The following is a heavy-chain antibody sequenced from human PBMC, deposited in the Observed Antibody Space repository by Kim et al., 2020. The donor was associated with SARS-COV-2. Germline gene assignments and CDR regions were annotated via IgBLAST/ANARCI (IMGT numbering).Heavy chain of an antibody. Sequence: GGSLRLSCAASGFTFSNAWMSWVRQAPGKGLEWVGGIKSKTDGGTTDYAAPGKGRFTISRDDSKNTLYLQMNSLKTEDTSVYYCTTAPYGDYGYYWGQGT. CDR3: TTAPYGDYGYY. J-gene: IGHJ4*02. V-gene: IGHV3-15*01. D-gene: IGHD4-17*01. CDR2: IKSKTDGGTT. CDR1: GFTFSNAW.